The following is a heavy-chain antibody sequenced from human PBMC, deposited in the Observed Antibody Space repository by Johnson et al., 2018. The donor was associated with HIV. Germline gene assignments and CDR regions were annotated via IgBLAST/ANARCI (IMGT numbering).Heavy chain of an antibody. CDR1: GFTFSSYA. J-gene: IGHJ3*02. D-gene: IGHD4-11*01. CDR3: AREKTTPDAFDI. Sequence: QVQLVESGGGVVQPGRSLRLSCSASGFTFSSYAMHWVRQAPGKGLEWVSGISPSGGSTYYADSVNGRFTISRDNSKNTLYLQMNSLRAEDTAVYYCAREKTTPDAFDIWGQGTMVTVSS. V-gene: IGHV3-NL1*01. CDR2: ISPSGGST.